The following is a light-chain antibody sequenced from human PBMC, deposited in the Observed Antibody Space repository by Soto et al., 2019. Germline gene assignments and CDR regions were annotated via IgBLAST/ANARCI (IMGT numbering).Light chain of an antibody. CDR3: QQSHNAPLT. Sequence: DIRMTQSPSSLSASVGDRVTLTCRASQNINSYLNWYQHKPGRAPKVLVYGASSLPSGVPSRFSGSGSGTEFTFTISSLQPEDFATYYCQQSHNAPLTLGGGTKVDIK. CDR2: GAS. J-gene: IGKJ4*01. V-gene: IGKV1-39*01. CDR1: QNINSY.